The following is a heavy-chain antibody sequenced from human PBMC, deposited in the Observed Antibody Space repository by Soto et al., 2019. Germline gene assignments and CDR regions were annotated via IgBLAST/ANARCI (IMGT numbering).Heavy chain of an antibody. CDR3: PSLNPDY. Sequence: EVQLVESGGGLVQPGGSLRLSCAASGFTFSSSWMHWVRQAPGKGLVWVSRINSDGSSTSYADSVKVRFTISRDNAKNTRYLQMNRLRAEDTAVYYCPSLNPDYWGQGTLVTVSS. CDR1: GFTFSSSW. J-gene: IGHJ4*02. CDR2: INSDGSST. V-gene: IGHV3-74*01.